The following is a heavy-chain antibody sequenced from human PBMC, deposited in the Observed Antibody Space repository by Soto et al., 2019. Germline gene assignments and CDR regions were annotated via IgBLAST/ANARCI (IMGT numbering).Heavy chain of an antibody. D-gene: IGHD2-15*01. CDR1: GFTFSDYY. CDR3: AKATVVVVAPVIY. V-gene: IGHV3-11*01. Sequence: GGSLRLSCAASGFTFSDYYMSWIRQAPGKGLEWVSYISSSGSTIYYADSVKGRFTISRDNAKNSLYLQMNSLRAEDTAVYYCAKATVVVVAPVIYWGQGTLVTVSS. J-gene: IGHJ4*02. CDR2: ISSSGSTI.